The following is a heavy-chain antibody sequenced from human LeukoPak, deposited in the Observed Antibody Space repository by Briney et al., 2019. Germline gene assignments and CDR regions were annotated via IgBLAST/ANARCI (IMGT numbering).Heavy chain of an antibody. Sequence: GGSLRLSCAASGFTFSTYGMHWVRQAPGKGLECVSVISYDGSNKYYADSVKGRFTISRDNSKNTLYLQMNSLRAEDTAVYYCAKARAIFGVVHMAVWGKGTTVTVSS. J-gene: IGHJ6*03. CDR3: AKARAIFGVVHMAV. D-gene: IGHD3-3*01. V-gene: IGHV3-30*18. CDR1: GFTFSTYG. CDR2: ISYDGSNK.